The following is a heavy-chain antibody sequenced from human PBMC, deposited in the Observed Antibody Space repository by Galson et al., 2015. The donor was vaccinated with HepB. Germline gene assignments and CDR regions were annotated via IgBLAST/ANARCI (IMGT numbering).Heavy chain of an antibody. CDR2: IWYDGSNK. J-gene: IGHJ4*02. CDR1: GFTFSSYG. V-gene: IGHV3-33*01. D-gene: IGHD3-10*01. Sequence: SLRLSCAASGFTFSSYGMHWVRQAPGKGLEWVAVIWYDGSNKYYADSVKGRFTISRDNSKNTLYLQMNSLRAEDTAVYYCARSWGSGSYLGDYWGQGTLVTVSS. CDR3: ARSWGSGSYLGDY.